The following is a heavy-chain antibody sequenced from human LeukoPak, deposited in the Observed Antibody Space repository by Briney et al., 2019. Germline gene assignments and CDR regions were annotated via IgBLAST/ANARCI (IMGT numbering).Heavy chain of an antibody. CDR3: AKDKRWSGFDY. Sequence: PGGSLRLSCAASGFTFDDYAMHWVRQAPGKGLEWVSGISWNSGSIGYADSVKGRFTISRDNAKNSLYLQMNSLRAEDTALYYCAKDKRWSGFDYWGQGTLVTVSS. CDR1: GFTFDDYA. CDR2: ISWNSGSI. J-gene: IGHJ4*02. V-gene: IGHV3-9*01. D-gene: IGHD6-13*01.